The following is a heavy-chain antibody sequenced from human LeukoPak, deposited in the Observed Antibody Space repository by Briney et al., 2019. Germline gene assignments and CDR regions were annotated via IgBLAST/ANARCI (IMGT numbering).Heavy chain of an antibody. CDR3: ARDLSITGTTFGDAFDI. D-gene: IGHD1-7*01. Sequence: GGSLRLSCAASGFTFDDYAMHWVRQAPGKGLEWVSGISWNSGSIGYADSVKGRFTISRDNAKNSLYLQMNSLRAEDTAVYYCARDLSITGTTFGDAFDIWGQGTMVTVSS. J-gene: IGHJ3*02. V-gene: IGHV3-9*01. CDR1: GFTFDDYA. CDR2: ISWNSGSI.